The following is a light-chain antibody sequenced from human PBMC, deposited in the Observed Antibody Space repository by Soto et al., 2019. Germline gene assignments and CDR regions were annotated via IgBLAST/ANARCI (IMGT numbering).Light chain of an antibody. J-gene: IGKJ3*01. CDR2: DAS. CDR1: QDISNY. Sequence: DIQMTQSPSSLSASVGDRVTITCQASQDISNYLNWYQQKPGKAPKLLIYDASNLETGVPSRFXGSGSGTDFTFTISSLQPEDIATYYCQQYDNLPPGLFGPGTKVDIK. V-gene: IGKV1-33*01. CDR3: QQYDNLPPGL.